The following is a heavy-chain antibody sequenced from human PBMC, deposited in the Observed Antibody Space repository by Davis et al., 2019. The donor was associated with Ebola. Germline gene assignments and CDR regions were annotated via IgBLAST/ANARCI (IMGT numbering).Heavy chain of an antibody. Sequence: ASAMVSCKASAYTITSYYMQWVREAPGQGLQWMGIINPSGGSTSYAQKFQGRVTMTKDTSTSKVYMELSSLRSEDQAVYYCARGGSHTHYYGMDVWGQGTTVTVS. CDR1: AYTITSYY. D-gene: IGHD2-15*01. CDR2: INPSGGST. J-gene: IGHJ6*02. CDR3: ARGGSHTHYYGMDV. V-gene: IGHV1-46*01.